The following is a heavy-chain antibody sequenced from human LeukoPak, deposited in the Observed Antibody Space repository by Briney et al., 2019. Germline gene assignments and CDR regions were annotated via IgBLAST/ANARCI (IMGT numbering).Heavy chain of an antibody. J-gene: IGHJ4*02. Sequence: SETLSLTCTVSGGSVSSDYWSWIRQPPGKGLEWIGYIYYSGTTNYNPSLKSRVTISVDTSKNQFSLKLSSVTAADTAVYYCARGVYIAAAQYGYWGQGTLVTVSS. CDR1: GGSVSSDY. V-gene: IGHV4-59*02. CDR3: ARGVYIAAAQYGY. D-gene: IGHD6-13*01. CDR2: IYYSGTT.